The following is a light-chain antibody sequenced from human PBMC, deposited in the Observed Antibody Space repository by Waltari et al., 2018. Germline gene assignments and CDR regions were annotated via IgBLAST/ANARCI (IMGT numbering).Light chain of an antibody. J-gene: IGLJ3*02. CDR2: DVS. CDR3: CSYAGRYTWV. Sequence: QSALTQPRSVSGSPGQSVTISCTGTSSDVGGYNYVSWFQQHPGKAPKLMIHDVSKRPSGVPYRLPGSKSGNTSSLTIALLQADDDNDYYCCSYAGRYTWVFGGGTKLTVL. V-gene: IGLV2-11*01. CDR1: SSDVGGYNY.